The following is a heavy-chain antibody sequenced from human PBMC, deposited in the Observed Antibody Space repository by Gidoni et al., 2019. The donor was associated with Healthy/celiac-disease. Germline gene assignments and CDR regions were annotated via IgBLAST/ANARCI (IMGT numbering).Heavy chain of an antibody. D-gene: IGHD3-9*01. J-gene: IGHJ2*01. CDR3: ARRGRGGILTGYRASGYWYFDL. Sequence: KGLEWMGIIYPGDSDTRYSPSFQGQVTISADKSISTAYLQWSSLKASDTAMYYCARRGRGGILTGYRASGYWYFDLWGRGTLVTVSS. V-gene: IGHV5-51*01. CDR2: IYPGDSDT.